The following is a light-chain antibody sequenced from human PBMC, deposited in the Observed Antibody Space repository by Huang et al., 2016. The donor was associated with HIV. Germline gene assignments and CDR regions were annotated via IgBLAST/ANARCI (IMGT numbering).Light chain of an antibody. Sequence: DIQMTQSPSSLSASVGDRVTITCQASQDIAKYLNLYQQKPGQDPKLLIYDASKLETGVPSRFIGSASGTDFTFTISSLLPEDIATYYCQQDDSLPPWTFGQGTKVGIK. V-gene: IGKV1-33*01. J-gene: IGKJ1*01. CDR2: DAS. CDR3: QQDDSLPPWT. CDR1: QDIAKY.